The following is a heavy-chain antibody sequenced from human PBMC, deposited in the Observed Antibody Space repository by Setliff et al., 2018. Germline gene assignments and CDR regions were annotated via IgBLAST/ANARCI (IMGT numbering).Heavy chain of an antibody. CDR1: GASINRDY. Sequence: PSETLSLTCSVSGASINRDYWNWIRQSPGKGLEWIGYIYDTGSTNSDPSLKSRVTMSVDTSKNQVSLKMTSVTAADTAVYYCARHGPTRTDSWFDSFDVWGQGTKVTVSS. J-gene: IGHJ3*01. CDR3: ARHGPTRTDSWFDSFDV. V-gene: IGHV4-59*08. D-gene: IGHD3-10*01. CDR2: IYDTGST.